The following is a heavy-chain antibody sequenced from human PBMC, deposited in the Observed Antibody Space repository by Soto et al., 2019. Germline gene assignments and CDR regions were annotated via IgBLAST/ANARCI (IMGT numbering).Heavy chain of an antibody. D-gene: IGHD3-9*01. V-gene: IGHV1-3*01. Sequence: ASVKVSCKASGYTFTTYAMHWVRQAPGQRLEWMGWINAGNGNTKYSQKFQGRVTITRDTSASTAYMELSSLRSEDTAVYYCARNLVDYNIFTGDSMAYYSVSLGQATLIT. CDR3: ARNLVDYNIFTGDSMAYYSVS. J-gene: IGHJ4*02. CDR1: GYTFTTYA. CDR2: INAGNGNT.